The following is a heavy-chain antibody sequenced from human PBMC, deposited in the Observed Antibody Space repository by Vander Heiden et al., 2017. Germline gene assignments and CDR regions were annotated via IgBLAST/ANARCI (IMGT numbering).Heavy chain of an antibody. CDR2: ISGSGGNT. Sequence: DVQLLESGGGLGPPGGSLRLSCAASGFPFSNYAMTWVRQAPGKGLEWVSVISGSGGNTYYAGPVKGRFTISRDNSKNTLYLQMNSLRAEDTALYYCAKNTGGSCYSQLDSWGQGTLVTVSS. V-gene: IGHV3-23*01. CDR3: AKNTGGSCYSQLDS. D-gene: IGHD2-15*01. J-gene: IGHJ4*02. CDR1: GFPFSNYA.